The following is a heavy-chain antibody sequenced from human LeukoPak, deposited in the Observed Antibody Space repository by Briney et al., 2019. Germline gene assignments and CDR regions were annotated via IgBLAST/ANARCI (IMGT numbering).Heavy chain of an antibody. Sequence: PSETLSLTCAVSGGSISIGGYSWSWIRQPPGKGLEWIGYIYHSGSTYYNPSLKSRVTISVDRSKNQFSLKLSSVTAADTAVYYCASEYPRYYGMDVWGQGTTVTVSS. CDR3: ASEYPRYYGMDV. CDR2: IYHSGST. J-gene: IGHJ6*02. V-gene: IGHV4-30-2*01. CDR1: GGSISIGGYS.